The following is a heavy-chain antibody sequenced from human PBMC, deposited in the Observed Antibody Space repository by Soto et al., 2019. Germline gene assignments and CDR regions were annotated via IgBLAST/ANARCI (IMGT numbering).Heavy chain of an antibody. J-gene: IGHJ2*01. D-gene: IGHD6-19*01. CDR3: AKGSSGWYSPNYWYFDL. Sequence: EVQLLESGGGLVQPGGSLRLSCAASGFTFSNYAMSWVRQAPGKGLEWVSAISAGGGSTYYADSVKGRFTISRDNSQNTLYLQMNSLRAEDTAVYYCAKGSSGWYSPNYWYFDLWGRGTLVTVSS. V-gene: IGHV3-23*01. CDR1: GFTFSNYA. CDR2: ISAGGGST.